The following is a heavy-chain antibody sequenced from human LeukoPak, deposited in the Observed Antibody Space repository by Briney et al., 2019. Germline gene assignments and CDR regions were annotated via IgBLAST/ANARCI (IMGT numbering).Heavy chain of an antibody. D-gene: IGHD6-6*01. CDR3: ARDPFGSSSSSLGY. Sequence: GGSLRLSCAASGFTFSSYAMHWVRQAPGKGLEWVAVISYDGSNKYYADSVKGRFTISRDNAKNSLYLQMNSLRAEDTAVYYCARDPFGSSSSSLGYWGQGTLVTVSS. V-gene: IGHV3-30-3*01. CDR1: GFTFSSYA. J-gene: IGHJ4*02. CDR2: ISYDGSNK.